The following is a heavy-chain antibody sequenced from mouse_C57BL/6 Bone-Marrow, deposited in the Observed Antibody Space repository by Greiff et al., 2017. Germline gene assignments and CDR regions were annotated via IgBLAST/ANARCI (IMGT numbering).Heavy chain of an antibody. D-gene: IGHD1-1*01. CDR2: IYPGDGDT. CDR3: AREDYYYGLDY. Sequence: QVQLQQSGAELVKPGASVKISCKASGYAFSSYWMNWVKQRPGKGLEWIGQIYPGDGDTNYTGKFKGKATLTADKSSSTAYMQLSSLTSEDSAVYFCAREDYYYGLDYWGQGTTLTVSS. V-gene: IGHV1-80*01. CDR1: GYAFSSYW. J-gene: IGHJ2*01.